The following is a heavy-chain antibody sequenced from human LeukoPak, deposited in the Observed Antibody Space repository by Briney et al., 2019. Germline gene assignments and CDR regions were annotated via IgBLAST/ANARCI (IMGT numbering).Heavy chain of an antibody. CDR3: ARLYYYGSGTDQPDDY. CDR1: GGTFSSYA. J-gene: IGHJ4*02. CDR2: IIPILGIA. V-gene: IGHV1-69*04. D-gene: IGHD3-10*01. Sequence: SVKVSCKASGGTFSSYAISWVRQAPGQGLEWMGRIIPILGIANYAQKFQGRVTITADKSTSTAYMELSSLKSEDTAVYYCARLYYYGSGTDQPDDYWGQGTLVTVSS.